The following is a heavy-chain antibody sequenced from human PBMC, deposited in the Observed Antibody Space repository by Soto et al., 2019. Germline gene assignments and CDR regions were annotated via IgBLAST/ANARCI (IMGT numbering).Heavy chain of an antibody. CDR2: IFSNDEK. V-gene: IGHV2-26*01. CDR3: ARHGRGVGARPLDY. Sequence: QVTLKESGPVLVKPTETLTLTCTVSGFSLSNARMGVSWIRQPPGKALEWHAHIFSNDEKSYSTSLKSRLTISKDTSKSQVVLTMTNMDPVDTATYYCARHGRGVGARPLDYWGQGTLVTVSS. J-gene: IGHJ4*02. D-gene: IGHD1-26*01. CDR1: GFSLSNARMG.